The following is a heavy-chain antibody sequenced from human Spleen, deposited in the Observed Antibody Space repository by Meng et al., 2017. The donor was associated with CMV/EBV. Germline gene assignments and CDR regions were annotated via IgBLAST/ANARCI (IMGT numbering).Heavy chain of an antibody. J-gene: IGHJ3*02. CDR1: GYRFTDYW. V-gene: IGHV5-51*01. CDR3: ARPTGAFDI. CDR2: IYPGDSDT. Sequence: KVSCKGSGYRFTDYWIAWVRQMPGKGLEWLGIIYPGDSDTRYSPSFQGQVTISGDKSISTAYLQWSSLKASDTAMYYCARPTGAFDIWGQGTMVTVSS.